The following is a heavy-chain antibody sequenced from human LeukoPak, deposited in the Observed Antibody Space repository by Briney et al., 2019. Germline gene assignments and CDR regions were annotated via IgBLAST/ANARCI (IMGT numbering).Heavy chain of an antibody. V-gene: IGHV4-30-2*01. J-gene: IGHJ4*02. CDR1: GGSISSGGYS. CDR3: ARTSMVRGVIRP. D-gene: IGHD3-10*01. CDR2: IYHSGST. Sequence: SETLSLTCAVSGGSISSGGYSWSWIRQPPGTGLEWIGYIYHSGSTYYNPSLKSRVTISVDRSKNQFSLKLSSVAAADTAVYYCARTSMVRGVIRPWGQGTLVTVSS.